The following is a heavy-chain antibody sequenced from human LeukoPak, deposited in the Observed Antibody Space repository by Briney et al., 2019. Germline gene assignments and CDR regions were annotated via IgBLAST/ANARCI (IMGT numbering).Heavy chain of an antibody. J-gene: IGHJ6*03. CDR3: AKVSGWTYYYYYMDV. D-gene: IGHD6-19*01. CDR1: GFTFSSYA. V-gene: IGHV3-23*05. Sequence: GGTLRLSCAASGFTFSSYAMSWVRQAPGRGLEWVSAINNSGGSTDYADSVKGRFTISRDNSKNTLYLQMNSLRAGDTAVYYCAKVSGWTYYYYYMDVWGKGTTVTVSS. CDR2: INNSGGST.